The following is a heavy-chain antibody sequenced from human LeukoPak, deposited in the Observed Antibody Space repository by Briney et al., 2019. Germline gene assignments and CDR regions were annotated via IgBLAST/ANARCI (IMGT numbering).Heavy chain of an antibody. V-gene: IGHV5-51*01. CDR1: GYSFTNYW. J-gene: IGHJ4*02. Sequence: GESLKISCEGSGYSFTNYWIGWVRQMPGKGLEWMAIVYPTDSDTRYCPSFQGHVTVSADKSISTVYLQRSSLKASDTAMYYCARHRSDSSSSPIDYWGQGTLVTVSS. CDR2: VYPTDSDT. CDR3: ARHRSDSSSSPIDY. D-gene: IGHD6-6*01.